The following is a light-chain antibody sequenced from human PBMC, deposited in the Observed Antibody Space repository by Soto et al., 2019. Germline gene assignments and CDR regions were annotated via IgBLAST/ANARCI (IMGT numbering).Light chain of an antibody. CDR3: QHWNDYSWT. Sequence: DIHMTQSPSTLSASVGDRVTITCRASQSISIWLAWYQQKPGKAPNLLIYKTSILETGVPSRFGGSGSATEFTLTSSSLQPNDFATYYCQHWNDYSWTFGQGTKVEVK. CDR2: KTS. CDR1: QSISIW. V-gene: IGKV1-5*03. J-gene: IGKJ1*01.